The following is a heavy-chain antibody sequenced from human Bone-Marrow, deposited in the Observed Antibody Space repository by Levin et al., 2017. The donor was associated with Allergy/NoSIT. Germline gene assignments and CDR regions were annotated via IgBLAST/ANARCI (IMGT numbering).Heavy chain of an antibody. D-gene: IGHD3-10*01. Sequence: GESLKISCAASGFTFSSYAMNWVRQAPGKGLEWVSGFSGSGGRTNYAESVKGRFTISRDTSKSTLFLQMNSLRAQDTAVYYCAKRGNGGFYFDNWGQGTLVTVSS. J-gene: IGHJ4*02. V-gene: IGHV3-23*01. CDR2: FSGSGGRT. CDR3: AKRGNGGFYFDN. CDR1: GFTFSSYA.